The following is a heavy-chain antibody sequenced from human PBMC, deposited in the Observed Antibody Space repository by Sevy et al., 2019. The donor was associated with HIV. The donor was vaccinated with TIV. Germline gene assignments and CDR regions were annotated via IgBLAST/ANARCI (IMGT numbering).Heavy chain of an antibody. CDR3: ARFRAGTFDYWGQGAGTFDY. CDR2: IRQDGSDK. CDR1: EFTFSRYC. D-gene: IGHD3-9*01. J-gene: IGHJ4*02. Sequence: GGSLRLSCTASEFTFSRYCMSWIRRAPGKGLEWVATIRQDGSDKYYVDSEKGRFTISRDNAENSLYLQMNSVRAGDTAVYYCARFRAGTFDYWGQGAGTFDYWGQGALVTVSS. V-gene: IGHV3-7*03.